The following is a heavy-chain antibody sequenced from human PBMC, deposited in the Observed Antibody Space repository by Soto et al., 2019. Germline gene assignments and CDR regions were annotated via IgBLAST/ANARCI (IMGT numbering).Heavy chain of an antibody. J-gene: IGHJ4*02. D-gene: IGHD6-13*01. CDR3: ARADSSSWWD. Sequence: QVQLQESGPGLVKPSETLSLTCTVSGGSISSYYWSWIRQPPGKGLEWIGYIYYGGSTNYNPSLKSRVTISVDTSKNQFSLKLSSVTAADTAVYYCARADSSSWWDWGQGTLVTVSS. V-gene: IGHV4-59*01. CDR1: GGSISSYY. CDR2: IYYGGST.